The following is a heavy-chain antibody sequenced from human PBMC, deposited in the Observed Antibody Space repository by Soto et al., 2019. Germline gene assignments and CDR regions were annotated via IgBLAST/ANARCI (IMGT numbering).Heavy chain of an antibody. CDR3: AKDRPPYCGGDCYSGY. D-gene: IGHD2-21*02. CDR1: GFTFSSYG. V-gene: IGHV3-30*18. J-gene: IGHJ4*02. Sequence: PGGSLRLSCAASGFTFSSYGMHWVRQAPGKGLEWVAVISYDGSNKYYADSVKGRFTISRDNSNYTLYLQMNSLRAEDTAVYYCAKDRPPYCGGDCYSGYWGQGTLVTVSS. CDR2: ISYDGSNK.